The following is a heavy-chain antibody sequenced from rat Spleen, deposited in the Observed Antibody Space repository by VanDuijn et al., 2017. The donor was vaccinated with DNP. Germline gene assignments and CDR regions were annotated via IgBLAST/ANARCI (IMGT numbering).Heavy chain of an antibody. V-gene: IGHV5-20*01. J-gene: IGHJ3*01. Sequence: EVQLVESGGGLVQPGGSLKLSCVVSGMIFSDYNMAWVRQAPEKGLEWVASISYDGGNTYYRDSVKGRFTISRDNAKSSLYLQMDSLRSEDTATYYCTTDLAYWGQGTLVTVSS. CDR3: TTDLAY. CDR2: ISYDGGNT. CDR1: GMIFSDYN.